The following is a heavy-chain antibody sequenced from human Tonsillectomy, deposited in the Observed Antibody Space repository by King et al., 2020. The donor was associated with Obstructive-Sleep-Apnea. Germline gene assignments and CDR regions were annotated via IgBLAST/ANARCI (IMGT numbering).Heavy chain of an antibody. Sequence: QLVQSGGGVVQPGGSLRLSCAASGFTFSSYDMHWVRQAPGKGLEWVAFMRYDGSNKYYTDSGKGLFTVSRDISKNTLCLQMNSLRPEETAVYYCAKHLPYCSGGSCRPDAFDIWGQGTMVTVSS. D-gene: IGHD2-15*01. V-gene: IGHV3-30*02. J-gene: IGHJ3*02. CDR3: AKHLPYCSGGSCRPDAFDI. CDR1: GFTFSSYD. CDR2: MRYDGSNK.